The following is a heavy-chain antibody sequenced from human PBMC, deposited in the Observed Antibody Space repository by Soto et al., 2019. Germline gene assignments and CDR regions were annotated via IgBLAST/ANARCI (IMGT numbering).Heavy chain of an antibody. CDR1: GYVFTGFY. Sequence: ASVKVSCKASGYVFTGFYLHWVRQAPGQGLEWMGWISAYNGNTNYAQKLQGRVTMTTDTSTSTAYIELRSLRSDDTAVYYCARGSAAAVSWFDPWGQGTLVTVSS. D-gene: IGHD6-13*01. CDR3: ARGSAAAVSWFDP. J-gene: IGHJ5*02. V-gene: IGHV1-18*04. CDR2: ISAYNGNT.